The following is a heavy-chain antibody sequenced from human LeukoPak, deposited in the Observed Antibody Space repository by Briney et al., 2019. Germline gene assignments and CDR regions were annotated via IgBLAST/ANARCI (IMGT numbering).Heavy chain of an antibody. CDR1: GGSISSYY. J-gene: IGHJ4*02. D-gene: IGHD6-13*01. V-gene: IGHV4-59*01. CDR2: IYYSGST. CDR3: ARVKGIAAAGTIGY. Sequence: SETLSLTCTVSGGSISSYYWSWIRQPPRKGLEWIGYIYYSGSTNYNPSLKSRVTISVDTSKNQFSLNLSSVTAADTAVYYCARVKGIAAAGTIGYWGQGTLVTVSS.